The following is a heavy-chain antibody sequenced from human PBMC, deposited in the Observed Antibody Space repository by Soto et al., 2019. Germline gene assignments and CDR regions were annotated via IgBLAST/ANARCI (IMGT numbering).Heavy chain of an antibody. V-gene: IGHV1-2*04. CDR2: IDPNSGVT. CDR1: GYTFTGNY. D-gene: IGHD6-13*01. Sequence: PSASVKVSCKASGYTFTGNYMHWVRQAIGQGLEWMGWIDPNSGVTNYAQKFQGWVTMTRDTSISTAYMELSRLRSDDTAVYYCAKSIAAAAPDAFDIWGQGTMVTVSS. CDR3: AKSIAAAAPDAFDI. J-gene: IGHJ3*02.